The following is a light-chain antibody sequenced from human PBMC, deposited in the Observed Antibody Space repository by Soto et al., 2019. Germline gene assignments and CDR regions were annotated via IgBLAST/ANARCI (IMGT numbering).Light chain of an antibody. V-gene: IGLV2-14*03. CDR3: SSHTTRNTRV. J-gene: IGLJ1*01. CDR2: EVR. Sequence: QSALTQPASVSGSPGQSITISCTGTSSDVGAYDFVSWYQQHPDKAPKLMIYEVRGRPSGVSNRFSGSKSFNTATLTISGLQAEGEADYYCSSHTTRNTRVFGTGTKVTVL. CDR1: SSDVGAYDF.